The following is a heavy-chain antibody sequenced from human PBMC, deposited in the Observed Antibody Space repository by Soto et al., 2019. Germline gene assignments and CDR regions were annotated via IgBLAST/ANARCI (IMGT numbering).Heavy chain of an antibody. V-gene: IGHV3-30*18. CDR3: AKNGMDV. CDR1: GFTFSSYG. Sequence: GGSLRLSCTASGFTFSSYGMHWVRQAPGKGLEWVAVISYDGSNKYYADSVKGRFTISRDNSKNTLYLQMNSLRAEDTAVYYCAKNGMDVWGQGTTVTVSS. J-gene: IGHJ6*02. CDR2: ISYDGSNK.